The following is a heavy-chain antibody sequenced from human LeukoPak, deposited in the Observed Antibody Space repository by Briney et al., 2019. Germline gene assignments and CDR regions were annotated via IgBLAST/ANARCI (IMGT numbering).Heavy chain of an antibody. D-gene: IGHD3-10*01. V-gene: IGHV3-7*01. Sequence: GGSLRLSCAASGFTFSSYWMSWVRQAPGKGLEWVANIKQDGSEKYYVDSVKGRFTISRDSAKNSLYLQMNSLRAEDTAVYYCARDRGFMGRRYFDYWGQGTLVTVSS. CDR2: IKQDGSEK. CDR1: GFTFSSYW. CDR3: ARDRGFMGRRYFDY. J-gene: IGHJ4*02.